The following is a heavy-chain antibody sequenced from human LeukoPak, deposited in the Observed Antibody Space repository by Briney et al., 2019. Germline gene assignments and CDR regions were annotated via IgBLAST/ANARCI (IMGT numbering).Heavy chain of an antibody. CDR2: ISGSGAST. D-gene: IGHD1-1*01. Sequence: GGSLRLSCAASGCTFSNYAMSWVRQAPGKGLEWVSAISGSGASTYSADSVKGRFTISRDNSKNTLYLQMNSLRAEDTTIYYCAKGATGNYWYFDLWGRGTLVTVSS. CDR1: GCTFSNYA. J-gene: IGHJ2*01. V-gene: IGHV3-23*01. CDR3: AKGATGNYWYFDL.